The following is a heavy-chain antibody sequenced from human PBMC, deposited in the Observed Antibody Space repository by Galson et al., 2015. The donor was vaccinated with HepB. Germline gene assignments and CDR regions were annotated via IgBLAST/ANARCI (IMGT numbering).Heavy chain of an antibody. J-gene: IGHJ4*02. CDR2: ISSSSSYI. CDR3: ARGDDSSGYYPPSQYY. Sequence: SLRLSCAASGFTFSSYSMNWVRQAPGKGLEWVSSISSSSSYIYYADSVKGRFTISRDNAKNSLYLQMNSLRAEDTAVYYCARGDDSSGYYPPSQYYWGQGTLVTVSS. D-gene: IGHD3-22*01. V-gene: IGHV3-21*01. CDR1: GFTFSSYS.